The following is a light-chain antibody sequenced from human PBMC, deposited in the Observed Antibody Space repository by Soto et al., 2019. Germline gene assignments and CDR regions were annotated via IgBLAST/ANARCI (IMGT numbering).Light chain of an antibody. V-gene: IGLV2-14*01. CDR2: QVT. J-gene: IGLJ1*01. CDR3: SSYTDSSNYV. Sequence: QSALTQPASVSGSPGQSITISRTGTSSDLAIYNCVSWYQQQPGKAPKLMIYQVTNRPSGASNRFSGSRSGNTASLTISGLQAEDEADYYCSSYTDSSNYVFGTGTKVTVL. CDR1: SSDLAIYNC.